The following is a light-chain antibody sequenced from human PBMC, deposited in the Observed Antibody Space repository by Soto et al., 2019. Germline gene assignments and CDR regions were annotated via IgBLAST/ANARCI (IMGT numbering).Light chain of an antibody. CDR3: GTWSSSLSAWV. V-gene: IGLV1-51*01. Sequence: QSVLTQPPSVSAAPGQKVTISCSGSSSNIGNNYVSWYQQLPGTAPKLLIYDNNKRPSGIPDRFSGSKSGTSATLCITGLQTGDEADYYCGTWSSSLSAWVFGGGTKLTVL. J-gene: IGLJ3*02. CDR2: DNN. CDR1: SSNIGNNY.